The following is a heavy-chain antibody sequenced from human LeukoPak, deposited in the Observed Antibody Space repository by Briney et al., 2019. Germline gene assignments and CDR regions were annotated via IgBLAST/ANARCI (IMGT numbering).Heavy chain of an antibody. CDR2: ISGSGGST. V-gene: IGHV3-23*01. D-gene: IGHD3-9*01. Sequence: GGSLRLSCAASGFTFSSYAMSWVRQAPGKGLDWVSAISGSGGSTYYADSVKGRFTISRDNSKNTLYLQMNSLRAEDTAVYYCAKWGDYDILTGYYDSDYWGQGTLVTVSS. J-gene: IGHJ4*02. CDR1: GFTFSSYA. CDR3: AKWGDYDILTGYYDSDY.